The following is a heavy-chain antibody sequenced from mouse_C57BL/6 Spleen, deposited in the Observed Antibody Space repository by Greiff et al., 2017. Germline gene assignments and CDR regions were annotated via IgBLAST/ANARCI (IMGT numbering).Heavy chain of an antibody. CDR2: IDPEDGDT. V-gene: IGHV14-1*01. D-gene: IGHD2-5*01. Sequence: EVQLQQSGAELVRPGASVKLSCTASGFNIKDYYMHWVQQRPEQGLEWIGRIDPEDGDTEYAPKFQGKATMTADTSSNTAYLQLSSLTSEDTAVYYCTAYYSNYVAFAYWGQGTLVTVSA. CDR3: TAYYSNYVAFAY. J-gene: IGHJ3*01. CDR1: GFNIKDYY.